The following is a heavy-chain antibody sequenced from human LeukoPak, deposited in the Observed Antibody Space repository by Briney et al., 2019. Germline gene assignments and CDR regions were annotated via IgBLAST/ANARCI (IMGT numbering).Heavy chain of an antibody. CDR3: AKDAKPYYYDSSGYYYAGAFDI. D-gene: IGHD3-22*01. V-gene: IGHV3-23*01. CDR1: GFTFSDYY. Sequence: GGSLRLSCAASGFTFSDYYMSWVRQAPGKGLEWVSAISGSGGSTYYADSVKGRFTISRDNSKNTLHLQMNSLRAEDTAVYYCAKDAKPYYYDSSGYYYAGAFDIWGQGTMVTVSS. CDR2: ISGSGGST. J-gene: IGHJ3*02.